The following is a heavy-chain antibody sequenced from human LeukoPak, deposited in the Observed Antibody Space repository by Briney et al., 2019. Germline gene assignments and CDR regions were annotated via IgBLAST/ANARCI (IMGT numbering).Heavy chain of an antibody. CDR1: GYTFTIYD. V-gene: IGHV1-8*02. Sequence: ASVKVSCKASGYTFTIYDINWARQATGQGLEWMGWMNPNSGNTGYAQKFQGRVTMTRNTSISTAYIELSSLRSEDTAVYYCARGGSYYTGGYYYYYMDVWGKGTTVTVSS. D-gene: IGHD1-26*01. J-gene: IGHJ6*03. CDR2: MNPNSGNT. CDR3: ARGGSYYTGGYYYYYMDV.